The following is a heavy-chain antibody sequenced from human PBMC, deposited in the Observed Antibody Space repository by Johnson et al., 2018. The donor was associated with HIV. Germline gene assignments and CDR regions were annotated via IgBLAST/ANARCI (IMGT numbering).Heavy chain of an antibody. CDR3: AREPRIAAFRDAFDI. CDR2: IRYDGPNK. Sequence: QVQLVESGGGVVQPGGSLRLSCAVSGFTFNSYGMHWVRQAPGKGLEWVAFIRYDGPNKYYADSMKGRFTISRDNSKNTLYLQMNSLRAEDTAVYYCAREPRIAAFRDAFDIWGQGTMVTVSS. D-gene: IGHD6-6*01. V-gene: IGHV3-30*02. CDR1: GFTFNSYG. J-gene: IGHJ3*02.